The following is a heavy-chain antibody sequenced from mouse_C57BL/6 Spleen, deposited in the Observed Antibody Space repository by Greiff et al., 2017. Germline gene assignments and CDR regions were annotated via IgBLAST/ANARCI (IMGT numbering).Heavy chain of an antibody. Sequence: QVQLQQSGAELARPGASVKLSCKASGYTFTSYGISWVKQRTGQGLEWIGVIYPRSGNTYYNEKFKGKATLTADKSSNTAYMELRSLTSEDSAVYFCARRTTVVATGYFDVWGTGTTVTVSS. CDR1: GYTFTSYG. J-gene: IGHJ1*03. V-gene: IGHV1-81*01. CDR3: ARRTTVVATGYFDV. D-gene: IGHD1-1*01. CDR2: IYPRSGNT.